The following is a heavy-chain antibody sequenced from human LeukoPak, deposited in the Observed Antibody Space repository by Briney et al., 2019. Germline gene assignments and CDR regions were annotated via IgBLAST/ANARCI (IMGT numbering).Heavy chain of an antibody. D-gene: IGHD3-22*01. CDR2: INPSGGST. Sequence: ASVKVSCKASGYTFTSYYMHWVRQAPVQGLEWMGIINPSGGSTSYAQKFQGRVTMTRDTSTSTVYMELSSLRSEDTAVYYCARVRVGEDRYDSSGPLDYWGQGTLVTVSS. CDR3: ARVRVGEDRYDSSGPLDY. V-gene: IGHV1-46*01. J-gene: IGHJ4*02. CDR1: GYTFTSYY.